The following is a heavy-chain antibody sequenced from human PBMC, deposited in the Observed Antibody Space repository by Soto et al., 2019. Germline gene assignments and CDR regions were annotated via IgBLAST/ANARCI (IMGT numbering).Heavy chain of an antibody. J-gene: IGHJ5*02. Sequence: SETLSLTCTVSGDSISSGGHFWTWIRQHPGKGLEWIGYIYHSGTTYYNPSLKSQVTISIDTSQNQFSLKLSSVTAADTDVYYCERDTGGHPYNWFDPWGQGTLVTVSS. D-gene: IGHD3-16*01. V-gene: IGHV4-31*01. CDR3: ERDTGGHPYNWFDP. CDR2: IYHSGTT. CDR1: GDSISSGGHF.